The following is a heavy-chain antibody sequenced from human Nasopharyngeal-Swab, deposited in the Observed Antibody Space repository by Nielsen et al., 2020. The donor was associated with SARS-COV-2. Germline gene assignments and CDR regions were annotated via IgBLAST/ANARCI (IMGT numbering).Heavy chain of an antibody. V-gene: IGHV4-59*11. CDR2: ISHNSGT. Sequence: ESLKISCTVSGVSITSQYWSWIRQPPGKGPEWIGYISHNSGTSYSPSLKSRVTMFMDTSKNQFSLRLTSVTAADTAVYYCAKEGATGWFDPWGQGTLVTVSS. CDR3: AKEGATGWFDP. CDR1: GVSITSQY. J-gene: IGHJ5*02.